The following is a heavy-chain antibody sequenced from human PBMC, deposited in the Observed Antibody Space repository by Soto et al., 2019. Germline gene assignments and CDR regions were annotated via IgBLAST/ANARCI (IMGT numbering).Heavy chain of an antibody. V-gene: IGHV1-3*01. CDR2: INGGNGNT. D-gene: IGHD2-8*01. CDR3: ERAEPIHCSSGVCSIPTNSWFDP. Sequence: GASVKVSCKASGYTFSSYAMHWLRQAPGQRLEWMGWINGGNGNTKYSQKFQRGVTITRDSSANPAYLELRSVRSAHTAVYYCERAEPIHCSSGVCSIPTNSWFDPPGQGTHVTVSS. J-gene: IGHJ5*02. CDR1: GYTFSSYA.